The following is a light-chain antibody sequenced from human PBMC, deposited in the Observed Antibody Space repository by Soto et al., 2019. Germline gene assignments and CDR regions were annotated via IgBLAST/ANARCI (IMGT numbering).Light chain of an antibody. CDR3: QQTYSTPWWT. J-gene: IGKJ1*01. CDR2: AAS. Sequence: DIQMTQSPSSLSASVGDRVTITCRASQTITSDLNWYQQRPGKAPKLLIYAASNLQSGVPSRFSGSGSGTDFTFIISSLQPEDSATYYCQQTYSTPWWTFGQGTKVEIK. V-gene: IGKV1-39*01. CDR1: QTITSD.